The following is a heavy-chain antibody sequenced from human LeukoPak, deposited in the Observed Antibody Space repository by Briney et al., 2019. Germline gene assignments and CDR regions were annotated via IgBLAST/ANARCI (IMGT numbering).Heavy chain of an antibody. J-gene: IGHJ3*02. D-gene: IGHD3-22*01. CDR2: ISGSGGST. CDR1: GFTFSSYA. CDR3: AKDPDSSGYYADAFDI. Sequence: GGSLRLSCAASGFTFSSYAMSWVRQAPGKGLEWVSAISGSGGSTYYADSVKGRFTISRDNSKNTLYLQMNSLRAEGTAVYYCAKDPDSSGYYADAFDIWGQGTMVTVSS. V-gene: IGHV3-23*01.